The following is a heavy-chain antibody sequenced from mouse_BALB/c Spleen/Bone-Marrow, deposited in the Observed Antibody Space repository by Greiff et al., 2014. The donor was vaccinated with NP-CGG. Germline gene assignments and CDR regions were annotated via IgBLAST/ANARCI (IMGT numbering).Heavy chain of an antibody. V-gene: IGHV5-6*01. J-gene: IGHJ3*01. D-gene: IGHD4-1*02. CDR2: INNGGTYT. CDR1: GFTFSSYG. Sequence: EVQGVESGGDLAKPGGSLKLSCAASGFTFSSYGMSWVRQTPDKRLEWVATINNGGTYTYYPDNVKGRFTISRDNAKNTLYLQMSSLKSEDTAMYYCALNWDSAYWGQGTLVTVSA. CDR3: ALNWDSAY.